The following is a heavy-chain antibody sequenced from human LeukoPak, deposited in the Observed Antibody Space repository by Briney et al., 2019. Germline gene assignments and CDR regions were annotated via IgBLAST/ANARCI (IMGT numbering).Heavy chain of an antibody. CDR3: ARDGGDSSGYYWGLGY. CDR1: GFTFSSYA. D-gene: IGHD3-22*01. Sequence: GSLRLSCAASGFTFSSYAMSWVRQAPGKGLEWVSAISGSGGSTYYADSVKGRFTISRDNAKDTLYLQMNSLRPEDTAVYYCARDGGDSSGYYWGLGYWGQGTLVTVSS. J-gene: IGHJ4*02. CDR2: ISGSGGST. V-gene: IGHV3-23*01.